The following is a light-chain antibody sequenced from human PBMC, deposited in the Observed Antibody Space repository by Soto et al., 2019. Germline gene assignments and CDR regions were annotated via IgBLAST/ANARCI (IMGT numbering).Light chain of an antibody. CDR2: DAS. CDR3: QQGGNWPLT. Sequence: EIGLTQSPATLSLSPGEGATVSCRASQSVSSHLAWYQQKRGQAPRLLIYDASSRASGIPARFSGRGSGTDFTLTISYLEPEDFAIYYCQQGGNWPLTFGQGTRLEIK. V-gene: IGKV3-11*01. J-gene: IGKJ5*01. CDR1: QSVSSH.